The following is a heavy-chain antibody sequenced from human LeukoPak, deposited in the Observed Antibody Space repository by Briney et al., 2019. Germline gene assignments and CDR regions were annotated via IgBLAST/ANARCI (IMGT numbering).Heavy chain of an antibody. CDR1: GGSISSYY. V-gene: IGHV4-4*07. Sequence: SETLSLTCTVSGGSISSYYWSWIRQPAGKGLEWIGRIYASGSTNYNPSLKSRVTMSVNTSKSQFSLKLISVTAADTAVYYCARDPRGIVGANHNWFDPWGQGTLVTVSS. CDR2: IYASGST. D-gene: IGHD1-26*01. J-gene: IGHJ5*02. CDR3: ARDPRGIVGANHNWFDP.